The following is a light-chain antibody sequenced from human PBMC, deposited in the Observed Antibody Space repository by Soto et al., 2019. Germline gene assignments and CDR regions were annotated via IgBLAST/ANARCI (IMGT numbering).Light chain of an antibody. CDR2: EGS. V-gene: IGLV2-23*01. CDR3: CSYAGSSTSYV. Sequence: QSALTQPASVSGSPGQSITISCTGTSSDVGSYNLVSWYQQHPGKAPKLMIYEGSKRPSGVSNRFSGPKSGNTASLTIPGLQAEDEADYYCCSYAGSSTSYVFGTGTKVTVL. J-gene: IGLJ1*01. CDR1: SSDVGSYNL.